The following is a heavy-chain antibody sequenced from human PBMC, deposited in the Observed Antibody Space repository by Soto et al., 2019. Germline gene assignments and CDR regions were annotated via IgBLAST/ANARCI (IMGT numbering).Heavy chain of an antibody. CDR2: INWNGGST. D-gene: IGHD5-12*01. J-gene: IGHJ3*01. Sequence: PGGSLRLSCAASGFTFSSYWMHWVRQAPGKGLEWVSGINWNGGSTGYADSVKGRFTISRDNAKNSLYLQMNSLRAEDTALYHCGRGGDHEPFYFWGQGTMVTVSS. CDR1: GFTFSSYW. CDR3: GRGGDHEPFYF. V-gene: IGHV3-20*01.